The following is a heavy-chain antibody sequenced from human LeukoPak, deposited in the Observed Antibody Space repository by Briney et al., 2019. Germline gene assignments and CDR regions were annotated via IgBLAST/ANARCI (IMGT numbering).Heavy chain of an antibody. Sequence: GGPLRLSCAASGFTFSSYSINWLREAPGKGLEWVSSISSSSSYIYYADSVKGRFTISRDNAKNSLYLQMNSLRAEDTAVYYCARDKDSYSSSSGLADYWGQGTLVTVSS. CDR2: ISSSSSYI. V-gene: IGHV3-21*01. CDR3: ARDKDSYSSSSGLADY. CDR1: GFTFSSYS. D-gene: IGHD6-6*01. J-gene: IGHJ4*02.